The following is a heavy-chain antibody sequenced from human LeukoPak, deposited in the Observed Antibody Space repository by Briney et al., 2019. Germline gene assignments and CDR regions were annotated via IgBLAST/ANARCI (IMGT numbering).Heavy chain of an antibody. D-gene: IGHD6-13*01. CDR1: GGSISGYF. CDR2: IFYSGST. CDR3: ARVLLAAVSHYYFDY. J-gene: IGHJ4*02. Sequence: SETLSLTCTVSGGSISGYFWSWIRQPPGKGLEWIGYIFYSGSTYYNPSLKSRVTISVDTSKNQFSLKLSSVTAADTAVYYCARVLLAAVSHYYFDYWGQGTLVTVSS. V-gene: IGHV4-59*12.